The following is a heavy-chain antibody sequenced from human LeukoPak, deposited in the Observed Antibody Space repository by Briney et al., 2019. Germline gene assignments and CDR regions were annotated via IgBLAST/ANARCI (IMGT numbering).Heavy chain of an antibody. J-gene: IGHJ5*02. D-gene: IGHD3-9*01. V-gene: IGHV3-23*01. CDR2: ISGSGGST. CDR3: AKGGTYYDILTGPYNWFDP. CDR1: GFTFSSYA. Sequence: GGSLRLSCAASGFTFSSYAMSWVRQAPGKGLEWVSAISGSGGSTYYADSVKGRFTISRDNSKNTLYLQMNSLRAEDTAVYYCAKGGTYYDILTGPYNWFDPWGQGTLVTVSS.